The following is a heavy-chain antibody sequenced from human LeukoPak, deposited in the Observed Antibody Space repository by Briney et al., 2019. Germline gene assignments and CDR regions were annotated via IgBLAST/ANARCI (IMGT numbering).Heavy chain of an antibody. J-gene: IGHJ4*02. CDR3: ARTSNLDY. D-gene: IGHD4-11*01. V-gene: IGHV5-51*01. Sequence: GESLKISCKASGYNCTNYWIGWVRQMPGKGLEWMGIIFPGDSDTRYSPSFQGQVTISADKSISTAYLQWSSLKASDTAMYYCARTSNLDYWGQGTLVTVSS. CDR2: IFPGDSDT. CDR1: GYNCTNYW.